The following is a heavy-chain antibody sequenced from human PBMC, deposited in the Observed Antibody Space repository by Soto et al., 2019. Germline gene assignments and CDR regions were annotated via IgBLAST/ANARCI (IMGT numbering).Heavy chain of an antibody. D-gene: IGHD3-22*01. CDR2: IYDSGRT. V-gene: IGHV4-59*02. Sequence: SETLSLTCCVSVDSVRTSYWSWFRQPPGKGLEWMGDIYDSGRTNYNPSLKSRVAISGDTPKNQFYLKLSSVTAADTAVYYCARGRKDSSGYLYYFDYWGQGTLVTVS. CDR3: ARGRKDSSGYLYYFDY. J-gene: IGHJ4*01. CDR1: VDSVRTSY.